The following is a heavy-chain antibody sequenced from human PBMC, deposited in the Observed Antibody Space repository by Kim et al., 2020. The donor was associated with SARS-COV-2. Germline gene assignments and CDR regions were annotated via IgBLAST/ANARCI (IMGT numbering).Heavy chain of an antibody. CDR3: ARGGPGILEWLLYGGGVVHWFDP. CDR1: GYTFTSYG. V-gene: IGHV1-18*01. Sequence: ASVKVSCKASGYTFTSYGISWVRQSPGQGLEWMGWISAYNGNTNYAQKLQGRVTMTTDTSTSTAYMELRSLRSDDTAVYYCARGGPGILEWLLYGGGVVHWFDPWGQGTLVTVSS. D-gene: IGHD3-3*01. J-gene: IGHJ5*02. CDR2: ISAYNGNT.